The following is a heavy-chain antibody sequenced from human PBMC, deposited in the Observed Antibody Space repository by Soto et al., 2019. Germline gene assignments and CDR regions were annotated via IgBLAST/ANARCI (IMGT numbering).Heavy chain of an antibody. V-gene: IGHV1-69*13. CDR2: IIPIFGTA. D-gene: IGHD3-10*01. CDR1: GGTFSSYA. CDR3: ARHNYYGSGSYYNVAYYGMDV. J-gene: IGHJ6*02. Sequence: SVKVSCKASGGTFSSYAISWVRQAPGQGLEWMGGIIPIFGTANYAQKFQGRVTITADESTSTAYMELSSLRSEDTAVYYCARHNYYGSGSYYNVAYYGMDVWGQGTTVTVSS.